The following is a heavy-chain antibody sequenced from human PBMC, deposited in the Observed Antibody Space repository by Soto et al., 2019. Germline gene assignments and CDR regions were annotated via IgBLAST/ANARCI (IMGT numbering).Heavy chain of an antibody. D-gene: IGHD3-3*01. V-gene: IGHV3-74*01. J-gene: IGHJ5*02. CDR1: GFSLSRAW. CDR2: INKDATT. CDR3: AREDFWSFA. Sequence: EVQLAESGGGFVEPGGSLRLSYVVSGFSLSRAWMDWVRQVPGKGLVWVSRINKDATTTYADSVKGRFTISRDTAKNTPYLQMNSLRAEDTALYYCAREDFWSFAWGQGTLVTVSS.